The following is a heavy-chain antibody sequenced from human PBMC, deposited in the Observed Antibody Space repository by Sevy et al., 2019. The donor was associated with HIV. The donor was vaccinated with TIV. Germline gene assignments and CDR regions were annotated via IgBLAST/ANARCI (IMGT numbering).Heavy chain of an antibody. CDR1: GFTVSSNY. CDR2: IYSGGST. V-gene: IGHV3-53*01. D-gene: IGHD1-1*01. Sequence: GGSLRLSCAASGFTVSSNYMSWVRQAPGKGLEWVSVIYSGGSTYYADPVKGRFTISRDNSKNTLYLQMNSLRAEDTAVYYCARDRGGTGTTIDDAFDIWGQGTMVTVSS. J-gene: IGHJ3*02. CDR3: ARDRGGTGTTIDDAFDI.